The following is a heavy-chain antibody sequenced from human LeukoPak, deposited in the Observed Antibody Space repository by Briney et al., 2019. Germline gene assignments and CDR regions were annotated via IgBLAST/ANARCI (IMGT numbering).Heavy chain of an antibody. D-gene: IGHD3-22*01. J-gene: IGHJ5*02. V-gene: IGHV3-74*01. CDR1: GFTFSSYW. Sequence: GGSLRLSCAASGFTFSSYWMHWVRQAPGKGLAWVSRINSDGSTTNYADSVKGRFTVSRDNAKNTLYLQMNSLRAEDTAVYYCARDRIYDSNKQGWFDPWGQGTLVTVSS. CDR2: INSDGSTT. CDR3: ARDRIYDSNKQGWFDP.